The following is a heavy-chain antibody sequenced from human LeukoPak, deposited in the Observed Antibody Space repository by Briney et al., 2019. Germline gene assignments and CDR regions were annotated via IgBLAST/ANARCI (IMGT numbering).Heavy chain of an antibody. V-gene: IGHV4-39*07. CDR3: ARDHYYDGRGRFDP. CDR2: VYFDGGT. D-gene: IGHD3-16*01. Sequence: SETLSLTCSVSGGSVTSGTYHWGWIRQPPGKGLEWIGSVYFDGGTHYKPSLQSRVTISVDTSKNQFSLRLSSVTAADTALYYCARDHYYDGRGRFDPWGLGTLVTVSS. CDR1: GGSVTSGTYH. J-gene: IGHJ5*02.